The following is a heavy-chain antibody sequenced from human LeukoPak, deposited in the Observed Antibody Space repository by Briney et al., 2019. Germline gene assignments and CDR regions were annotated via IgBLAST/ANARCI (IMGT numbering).Heavy chain of an antibody. CDR3: ARDKFERIYCSSTSCYPFDY. D-gene: IGHD2-2*01. CDR1: GYTFTSYG. J-gene: IGHJ4*02. Sequence: GASVKVSCKASGYTFTSYGISWVRQAPGQGLEWMGWISAYNGNTNYAQKLQGRVTMTTDTSTSTAYMELRSLRSDDTAVYCCARDKFERIYCSSTSCYPFDYWGQGTLVTVSS. CDR2: ISAYNGNT. V-gene: IGHV1-18*01.